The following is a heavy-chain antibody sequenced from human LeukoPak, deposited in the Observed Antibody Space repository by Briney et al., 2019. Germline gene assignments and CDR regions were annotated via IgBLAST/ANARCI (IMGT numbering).Heavy chain of an antibody. J-gene: IGHJ4*02. Sequence: SETLSLTCAVYGGSFSGYYWSWIRQPPGKGLEWIGEINHSGSTNYNPSLKSRVTISVDTSKNQFSLKLSSVTAADTAVYYCARDPSSRIWDFWSGYVLDDYWGQGTLVTVSS. CDR3: ARDPSSRIWDFWSGYVLDDY. CDR1: GGSFSGYY. V-gene: IGHV4-34*01. D-gene: IGHD3-3*01. CDR2: INHSGST.